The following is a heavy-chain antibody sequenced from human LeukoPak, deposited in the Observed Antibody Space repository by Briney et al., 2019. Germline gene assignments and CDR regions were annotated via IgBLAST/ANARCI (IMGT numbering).Heavy chain of an antibody. Sequence: ASVTVSCKASGYTFTGYYMHWVRQAPGQGREWMGWINPNSGGTNYAQNFQGRVTITRDTAIRTAYMELSRLRSADTAVYYCARSANPATAFDYSGQGTLVTVSS. J-gene: IGHJ4*02. CDR2: INPNSGGT. V-gene: IGHV1-2*02. CDR1: GYTFTGYY. D-gene: IGHD2-21*02. CDR3: ARSANPATAFDY.